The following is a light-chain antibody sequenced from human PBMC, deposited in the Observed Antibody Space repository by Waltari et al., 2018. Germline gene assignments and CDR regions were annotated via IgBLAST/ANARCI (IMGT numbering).Light chain of an antibody. CDR1: QSVLSSSNNKNY. Sequence: DIVMTQSPDSLAVSLGERATINCQSSQSVLSSSNNKNYLAWYQQKPGQPPKLLIYWASTRESGVPDRFSGSGSGTDFTLTINSLQAEDVAIYYCQQYYSSPFNFGQGTKLEI. CDR3: QQYYSSPFN. CDR2: WAS. V-gene: IGKV4-1*01. J-gene: IGKJ2*01.